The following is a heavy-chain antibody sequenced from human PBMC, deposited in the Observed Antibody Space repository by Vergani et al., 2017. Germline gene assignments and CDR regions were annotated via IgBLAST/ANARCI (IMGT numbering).Heavy chain of an antibody. J-gene: IGHJ5*02. D-gene: IGHD6-6*01. CDR2: ISWNSNSI. CDR1: GFTSAGYA. CDR3: AKDLGTSSGGGWFDP. V-gene: IGHV3-9*02. Sequence: EVQLEESGGGLVLPGRSLRLPCVASGFTSAGYAMHLVRQAPGKGLEWVSGISWNSNSIGYADSVKGRFTISRDNAKNSLYLQMNRLRAEDTALYCCAKDLGTSSGGGWFDPWGQGTLVTVSS.